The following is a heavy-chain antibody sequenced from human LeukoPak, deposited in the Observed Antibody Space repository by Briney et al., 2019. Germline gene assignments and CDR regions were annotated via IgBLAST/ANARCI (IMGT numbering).Heavy chain of an antibody. CDR2: IYYNENT. V-gene: IGHV4-59*01. J-gene: IGHJ4*02. D-gene: IGHD5-18*01. CDR3: ARDSGYSYGNFGY. CDR1: GGSISSYY. Sequence: SETLSLTCTVSGGSISSYYWSWIRQPPGKGLEWIGYIYYNENTNYNPSLKSRVTISVDTSKNQFSLKLSSVTAADTAVYYCARDSGYSYGNFGYWGQGTLVTVSS.